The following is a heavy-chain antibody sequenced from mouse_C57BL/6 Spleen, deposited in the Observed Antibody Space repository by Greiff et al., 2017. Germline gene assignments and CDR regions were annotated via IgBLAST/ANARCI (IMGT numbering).Heavy chain of an antibody. Sequence: QVQLKQSGAELVRPGTSVKMSCKASGYTFTNYWIGWAKQRPGHGLEWIGDIYPGGGYTNYNEKFKGKATLTADKSSSTAYMQFSSLTSEDSAIYYCARSSYSNYFDDSGADTTLTVSS. J-gene: IGHJ2*01. CDR2: IYPGGGYT. CDR3: ARSSYSNYFDD. CDR1: GYTFTNYW. D-gene: IGHD2-5*01. V-gene: IGHV1-63*01.